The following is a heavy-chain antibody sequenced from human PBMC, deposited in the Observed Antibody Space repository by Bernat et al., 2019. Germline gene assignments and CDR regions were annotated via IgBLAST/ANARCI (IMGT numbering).Heavy chain of an antibody. D-gene: IGHD2-2*01. Sequence: GESGGGLVQPGRSLRLSCAASGFTFDDYAMHWVRQAQGKGLEWVSGISWNSGSIGYADSVKGRFTISRDNAKNSLYLQMNSLRAEDTALYYCAKAAYHDAFDIWGQGTMVTVSS. CDR2: ISWNSGSI. CDR1: GFTFDDYA. V-gene: IGHV3-9*01. CDR3: AKAAYHDAFDI. J-gene: IGHJ3*02.